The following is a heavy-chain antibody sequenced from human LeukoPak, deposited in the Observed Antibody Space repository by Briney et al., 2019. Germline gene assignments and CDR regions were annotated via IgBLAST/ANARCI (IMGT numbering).Heavy chain of an antibody. Sequence: SETLSLTCTVSGGSISSYYWSWIRQPPGKALEWIGYIYYSGSTNYNPSLKSRVTISVDTSKNQFSLKLSSVTAADTAVYYCAREYGIFPYNWIDPWGQGTLVTVSS. D-gene: IGHD2-15*01. CDR1: GGSISSYY. CDR2: IYYSGST. V-gene: IGHV4-59*12. J-gene: IGHJ5*02. CDR3: AREYGIFPYNWIDP.